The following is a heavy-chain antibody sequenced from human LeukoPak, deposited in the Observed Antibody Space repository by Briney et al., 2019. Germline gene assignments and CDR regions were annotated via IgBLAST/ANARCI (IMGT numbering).Heavy chain of an antibody. CDR2: INPNSGGT. D-gene: IGHD4-23*01. CDR1: GYTFTGYY. CDR3: ARSFLAGGNVDAFDI. J-gene: IGHJ3*02. V-gene: IGHV1-2*02. Sequence: GASVKVSCKASGYTFTGYYMHWVRQAPGQGLEWMGWINPNSGGTNYAQKFQGRVTMTRDTSISTAYMELSRLRSDDTAVYYCARSFLAGGNVDAFDIWGQGTMVTVSS.